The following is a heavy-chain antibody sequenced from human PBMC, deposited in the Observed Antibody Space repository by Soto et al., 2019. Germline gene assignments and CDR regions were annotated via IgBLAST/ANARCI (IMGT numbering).Heavy chain of an antibody. V-gene: IGHV4-39*01. Sequence: SETLSLTCTFSGFSISSSSYYLGWIRQPPGKGLEWIGSIYYSGSTYYNPSLKSRVTISVDTSKNQFSLKLSSVTAADTAVYYCARQATGSYGGAFDYWGQGTLVTVSS. CDR1: GFSISSSSYY. D-gene: IGHD4-17*01. CDR2: IYYSGST. CDR3: ARQATGSYGGAFDY. J-gene: IGHJ4*02.